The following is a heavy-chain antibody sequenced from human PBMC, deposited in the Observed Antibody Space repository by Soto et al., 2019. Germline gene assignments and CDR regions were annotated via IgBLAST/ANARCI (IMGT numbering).Heavy chain of an antibody. D-gene: IGHD2-2*01. CDR2: IRQDGSEK. CDR1: GFTFSTYW. Sequence: EVQLVESGGSLVQPGGSLRLSCAASGFTFSTYWMSWVRQAPGKGLEWVATIRQDGSEKHHVDSVEGRFTISRDNAKNSMYLQTNSLRAEDTAMYYCVRGCGRASCPYFFDYWGQGTLVSVSS. J-gene: IGHJ4*02. CDR3: VRGCGRASCPYFFDY. V-gene: IGHV3-7*01.